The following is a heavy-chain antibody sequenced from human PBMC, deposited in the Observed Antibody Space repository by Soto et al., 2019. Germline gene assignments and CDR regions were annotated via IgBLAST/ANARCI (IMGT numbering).Heavy chain of an antibody. J-gene: IGHJ3*02. CDR2: IWYDGSNK. Sequence: QVQLVESGGGVVQPGRSLRLSCAASGFTFSSYGMHWVRQAPGKALEWVAVIWYDGSNKYYADSVKGRFTISRDNSKNTLYLQMNSLRAEDTAVYYCARDVLYDDGAFDIWGQGTIVTVSS. CDR3: ARDVLYDDGAFDI. D-gene: IGHD5-12*01. V-gene: IGHV3-33*01. CDR1: GFTFSSYG.